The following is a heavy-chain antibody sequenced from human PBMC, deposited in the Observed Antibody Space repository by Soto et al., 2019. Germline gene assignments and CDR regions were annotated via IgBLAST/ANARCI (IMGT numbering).Heavy chain of an antibody. CDR3: ARGLGSRIAAAGRRWFDP. D-gene: IGHD6-13*01. V-gene: IGHV4-59*01. Sequence: KPSETLPLTCTVSGGSISSYYWSWIRQPPGKGLEWIGYIYYSGSTNYNPSLKSRVTISVDTSKNQFSLKLSSVTAADTAVYYCARGLGSRIAAAGRRWFDPWGQGTLVTVS. J-gene: IGHJ5*02. CDR1: GGSISSYY. CDR2: IYYSGST.